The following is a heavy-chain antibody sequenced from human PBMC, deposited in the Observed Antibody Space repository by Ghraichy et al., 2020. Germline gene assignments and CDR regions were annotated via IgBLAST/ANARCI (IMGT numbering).Heavy chain of an antibody. D-gene: IGHD2-8*01. CDR1: GGSVSSGSYY. CDR3: ARRVYAGGMDV. J-gene: IGHJ6*02. Sequence: ETLSLTCTVSGGSVSSGSYYWSWIRQPPGKGLEWIGYIYYSGSTNYNPSLKSRVTISVDTSKNQFSLKLSSVTAADTAVYYCARRVYAGGMDVWGQGTTVTVSS. CDR2: IYYSGST. V-gene: IGHV4-61*01.